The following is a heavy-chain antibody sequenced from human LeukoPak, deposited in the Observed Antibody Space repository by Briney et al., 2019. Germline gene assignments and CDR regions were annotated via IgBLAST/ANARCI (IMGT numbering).Heavy chain of an antibody. CDR3: ARNLRFLEWLSKGFDY. CDR1: GGSISSYY. CDR2: IYYSGST. J-gene: IGHJ4*02. Sequence: SETLSLTCTVSGGSISSYYWSWIRQPPGKGLEWIGYIYYSGSTNYNPSLRSRVTISVDTSKKQFSLKLSSVTAADTAVYYCARNLRFLEWLSKGFDYWGQGTLVTVSS. D-gene: IGHD3-3*01. V-gene: IGHV4-59*12.